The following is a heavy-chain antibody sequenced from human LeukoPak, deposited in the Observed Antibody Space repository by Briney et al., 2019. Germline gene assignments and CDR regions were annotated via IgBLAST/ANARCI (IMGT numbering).Heavy chain of an antibody. J-gene: IGHJ4*02. Sequence: GGSLRLSCAASGFTFSSYAMHWVRQAPGKGLEWVAVISYDGSNKYYADSVKGRFTISRDNSKNTVYLQMNSLRAEDTGVYYCARAAAAGPFDYWGQGTLVTVSS. V-gene: IGHV3-30*14. CDR2: ISYDGSNK. CDR3: ARAAAAGPFDY. CDR1: GFTFSSYA. D-gene: IGHD6-13*01.